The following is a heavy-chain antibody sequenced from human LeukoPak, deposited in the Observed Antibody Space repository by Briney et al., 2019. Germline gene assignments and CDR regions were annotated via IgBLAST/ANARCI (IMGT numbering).Heavy chain of an antibody. D-gene: IGHD4-11*01. CDR1: GFTFSSHW. V-gene: IGHV3-7*03. CDR2: IKQDLSEN. J-gene: IGHJ6*03. Sequence: GGSLRLSCAASGFTFSSHWMTWVRQAPGKGLEWVASIKQDLSENYNVDSVKGRFTISRDNAKNYVYLQMNSLRAEDTALYYCARGSPTVTSIYKYYYMDVWGKGTMVTVSS. CDR3: ARGSPTVTSIYKYYYMDV.